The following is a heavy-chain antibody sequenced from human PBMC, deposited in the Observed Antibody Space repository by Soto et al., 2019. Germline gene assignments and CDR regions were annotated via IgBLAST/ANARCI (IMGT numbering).Heavy chain of an antibody. J-gene: IGHJ4*02. CDR2: ISYSGNT. V-gene: IGHV4-59*01. D-gene: IGHD2-8*01. CDR1: GGSISNFY. Sequence: SETLSLTCTVSGGSISNFYLSWIRQPPGKGLEWIGYISYSGNTNYNPSLKSRVSISVDTSKNQLSLNLTSVTAADTAVYYCARAPMVLSRSYFDSWGQGTPVTVS. CDR3: ARAPMVLSRSYFDS.